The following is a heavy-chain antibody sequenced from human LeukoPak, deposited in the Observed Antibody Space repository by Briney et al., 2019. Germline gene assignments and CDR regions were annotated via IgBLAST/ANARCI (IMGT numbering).Heavy chain of an antibody. CDR3: AKDGNLIVVVVAATFDY. D-gene: IGHD2-15*01. V-gene: IGHV3-30*02. J-gene: IGHJ4*02. CDR1: GFTFSSYE. Sequence: PGGSLRLSCAASGFTFSSYEMNWVRQAPGKGLEWVAFIRYDGSNKYYADSVKGRFTISRDNSKNTLYLQMNSLRAEDTAVYYCAKDGNLIVVVVAATFDYWGQGTLSPSPQ. CDR2: IRYDGSNK.